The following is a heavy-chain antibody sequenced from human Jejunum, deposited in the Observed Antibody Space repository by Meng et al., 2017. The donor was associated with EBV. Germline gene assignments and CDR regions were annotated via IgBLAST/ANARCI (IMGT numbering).Heavy chain of an antibody. V-gene: IGHV4-61*08. Sequence: VQLQESGPGVVKPSATLSLSCTVSGGSVSSGGYYWSWIRQPPGKGLEWIGYIYNSESTNYKSSLKSRVTISADTSKNQFSLRLSSVTAADTAVYYCARDQNGSYFAYWGQGTLVTVSS. CDR1: GGSVSSGGYY. D-gene: IGHD1-26*01. CDR2: IYNSEST. CDR3: ARDQNGSYFAY. J-gene: IGHJ4*02.